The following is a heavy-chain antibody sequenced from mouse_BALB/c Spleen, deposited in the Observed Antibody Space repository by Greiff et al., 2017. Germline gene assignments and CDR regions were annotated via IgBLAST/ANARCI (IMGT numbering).Heavy chain of an antibody. CDR2: ISSGGSYT. Sequence: EVQLVESGGGLVKPGGSLKLSGAASGFTFSSYAMSWVRQSPEKRLEWVAEISSGGSYTYYPDTVTGRFTISRDNAKNTLYLEMSSLRSEDTAMYYCARDGRGVFDYWGQGTTLTVSS. J-gene: IGHJ2*01. CDR1: GFTFSSYA. CDR3: ARDGRGVFDY. V-gene: IGHV5-9-4*01.